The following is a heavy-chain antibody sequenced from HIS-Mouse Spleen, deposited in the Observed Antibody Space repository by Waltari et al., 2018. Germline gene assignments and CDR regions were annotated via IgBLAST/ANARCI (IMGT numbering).Heavy chain of an antibody. CDR2: INPNSGGT. V-gene: IGHV1-2*02. Sequence: QVQLVQSGAEVKKPGASVKVSCEASGYTVPGYCRHWVRQAPGQGLGWMGWINPNSGGTNYAQKFQGRVTMTRDTSISTAYMELSRLRSDDTAVYYCARTGALDAFDIWGQGTMVTVSS. CDR3: ARTGALDAFDI. CDR1: GYTVPGYC. J-gene: IGHJ3*02. D-gene: IGHD7-27*01.